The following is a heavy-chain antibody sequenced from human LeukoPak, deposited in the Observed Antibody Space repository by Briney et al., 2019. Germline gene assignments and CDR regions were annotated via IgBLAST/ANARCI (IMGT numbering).Heavy chain of an antibody. Sequence: SETLSLTCTVSRAPIRSGDYYWSWIRQPPGKGLEWIGYIYRSGTTYYNPSLKSRVTISVDTSKNQFSLKLSSVTAPDTALYYCARGLLPPQYYDFWSGYYWDYWGQGTLVTVSS. CDR1: RAPIRSGDYY. V-gene: IGHV4-30-2*01. J-gene: IGHJ4*02. D-gene: IGHD3-3*01. CDR2: IYRSGTT. CDR3: ARGLLPPQYYDFWSGYYWDY.